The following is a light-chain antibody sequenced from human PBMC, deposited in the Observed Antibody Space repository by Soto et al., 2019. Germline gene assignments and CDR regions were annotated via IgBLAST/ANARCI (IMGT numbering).Light chain of an antibody. V-gene: IGKV1-12*01. CDR2: AAS. CDR1: QGINNW. CDR3: QQANSFPHT. Sequence: DSQMTQSPSSVSASIGDRVTITCRASQGINNWLAWYQQTPGKAPKLLIYAASTLQSGVPSRFSGSGSGTDFTLTISRLQPEDFATYYCQQANSFPHTVGGGTKVEIK. J-gene: IGKJ4*01.